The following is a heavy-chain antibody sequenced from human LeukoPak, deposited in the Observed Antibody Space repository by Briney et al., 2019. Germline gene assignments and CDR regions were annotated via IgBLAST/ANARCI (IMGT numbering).Heavy chain of an antibody. CDR2: IIPIFGTA. CDR1: GGTFSSYA. Sequence: SVKVSXKASGGTFSSYAISWVRQAPGQGLEWMGGIIPIFGTANYAQKFQGRVTITADESTGTAYMELSSLRSEDTAVYYCARVRIARPVYNWFDPWGQGTLVTVSS. V-gene: IGHV1-69*13. CDR3: ARVRIARPVYNWFDP. J-gene: IGHJ5*02. D-gene: IGHD2-21*01.